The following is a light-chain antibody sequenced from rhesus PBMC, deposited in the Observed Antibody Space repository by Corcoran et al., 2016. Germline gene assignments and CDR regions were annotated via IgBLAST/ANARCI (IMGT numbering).Light chain of an antibody. V-gene: IGKV1-25*01. J-gene: IGKJ1*01. CDR3: QQHNSYPWT. CDR2: KAS. CDR1: QGISRY. Sequence: DIQMTQSPSSLSASVGDTVTITCRASQGISRYLAWYQQKPGKAPKLLIYKASTLQRGVPSRFSGSGSGTDLPLTISSLQPDDFATYYCQQHNSYPWTFGQGTKVEIK.